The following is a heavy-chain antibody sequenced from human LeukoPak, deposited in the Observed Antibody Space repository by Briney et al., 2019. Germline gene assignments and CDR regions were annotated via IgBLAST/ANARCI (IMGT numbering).Heavy chain of an antibody. CDR3: ARAMPYCSSTSCDRFDY. CDR2: IWYDGSNK. D-gene: IGHD2-2*01. V-gene: IGHV3-33*01. J-gene: IGHJ4*02. CDR1: GFTFSSYG. Sequence: GGSLRLSCAASGFTFSSYGMHWVRQAPGKGLEWVAVIWYDGSNKYYADSVKGRFTISRDNSKNTLYLQMNSLRAEDTAVYYCARAMPYCSSTSCDRFDYWGQGTLVTVPS.